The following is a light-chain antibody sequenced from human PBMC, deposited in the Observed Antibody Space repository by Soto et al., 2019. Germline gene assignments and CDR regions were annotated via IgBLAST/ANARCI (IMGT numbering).Light chain of an antibody. J-gene: IGKJ3*01. CDR2: GAS. CDR3: QHYSSWPT. Sequence: EIVMTQSPATLSVAPGEGATLSCRASQSVSSNLAWYQQKPGQAPRLLIYGASTRATGIPARFSGSGSGTEFTLTISSLQSEDSALYNCQHYSSWPTFGPGTKVDIK. V-gene: IGKV3-15*01. CDR1: QSVSSN.